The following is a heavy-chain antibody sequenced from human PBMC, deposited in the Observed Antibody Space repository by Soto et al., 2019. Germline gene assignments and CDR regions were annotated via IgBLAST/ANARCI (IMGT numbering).Heavy chain of an antibody. V-gene: IGHV3-23*01. Sequence: EVQLLESGGGLVQPGGSLRLSCAASGFTFSSYAMSWVRQAPGKGLEWVAAISGSGGSTYYADSVKGRFTISRDNSKNELYLKMKGLRAEDTAVDYCAKDLGRVVVPAAAFDYWGQGTLVTVSS. CDR1: GFTFSSYA. D-gene: IGHD2-2*01. J-gene: IGHJ4*02. CDR3: AKDLGRVVVPAAAFDY. CDR2: ISGSGGST.